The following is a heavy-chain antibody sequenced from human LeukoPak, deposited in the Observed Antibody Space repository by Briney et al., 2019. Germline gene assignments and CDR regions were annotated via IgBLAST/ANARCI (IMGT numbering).Heavy chain of an antibody. CDR2: SSYTADS. Sequence: PSETLSLTCSLSGGSISSFYLSWIRQPPGKGLEWIGYSSYTADSNYNPSHKSRVTISIDKSKNQFSLMLTSVTAADTAVYYCAASSHSRSYRAHWGQGTLVTVSS. CDR3: AASSHSRSYRAH. J-gene: IGHJ4*02. D-gene: IGHD3-10*01. V-gene: IGHV4-59*12. CDR1: GGSISSFY.